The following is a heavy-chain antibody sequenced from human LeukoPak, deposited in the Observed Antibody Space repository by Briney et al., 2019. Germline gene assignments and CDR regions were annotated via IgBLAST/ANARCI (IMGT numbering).Heavy chain of an antibody. V-gene: IGHV3-21*01. D-gene: IGHD2-15*01. Sequence: GGSLRLSCAASGFTFTSYSMNWVRQAPGKGLEWVSSISSSSSYIHYADSVKGRFTISRENAKNSLYLQMSSLRAEDTAVYYCARGYCSGGNCYSTDYWGQGTLVTVSS. CDR1: GFTFTSYS. CDR3: ARGYCSGGNCYSTDY. J-gene: IGHJ4*02. CDR2: ISSSSSYI.